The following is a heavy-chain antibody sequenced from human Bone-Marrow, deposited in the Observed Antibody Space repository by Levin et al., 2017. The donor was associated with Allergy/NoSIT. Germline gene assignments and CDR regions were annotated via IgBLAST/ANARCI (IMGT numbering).Heavy chain of an antibody. Sequence: SETLSLTCSVSGDSISSYYWSWIRQPPGKGLEWIGYISYSGSTKYNPSLKSRATMSADTSRNQFSLKLSSVTAADTARFFCARSYGSGSYFDSWGQGALVTVSS. V-gene: IGHV4-59*08. J-gene: IGHJ4*02. CDR2: ISYSGST. CDR3: ARSYGSGSYFDS. CDR1: GDSISSYY. D-gene: IGHD3-10*01.